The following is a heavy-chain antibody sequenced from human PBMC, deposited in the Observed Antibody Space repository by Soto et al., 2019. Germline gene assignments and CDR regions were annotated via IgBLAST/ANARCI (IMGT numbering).Heavy chain of an antibody. CDR2: IYYSGST. Sequence: SATLSLTCTFFCSSIISSIFYWGWNRQPPGKGLEWIGSIYYSGSTYYNPSLKSRVTISVDTSKNQFSLKLSSVTAADTAVYYCARRDRRGGGHMDVWGKGTTVT. V-gene: IGHV4-39*01. J-gene: IGHJ6*03. CDR3: ARRDRRGGGHMDV. D-gene: IGHD3-16*01. CDR1: CSSIISSIFY.